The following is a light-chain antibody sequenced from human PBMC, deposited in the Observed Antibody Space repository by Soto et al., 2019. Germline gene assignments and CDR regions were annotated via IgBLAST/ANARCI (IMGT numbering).Light chain of an antibody. CDR2: AAS. V-gene: IGKV3-20*01. Sequence: EIVLTQSPDTLSLSPGERATLFCRASQTLSINSLAWYQQKPGQAPRLLIYAASTRDTGIPGRFNGSGSGTDFALTINRLEPEDFAVYYCQQYDGAPLTFGPGTKVDIK. CDR1: QTLSINS. J-gene: IGKJ3*01. CDR3: QQYDGAPLT.